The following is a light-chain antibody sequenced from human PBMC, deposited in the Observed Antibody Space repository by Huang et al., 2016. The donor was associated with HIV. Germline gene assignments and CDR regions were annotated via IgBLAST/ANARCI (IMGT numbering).Light chain of an antibody. Sequence: DIVMTQSPDSLAVSLGERATINCKSSQSVLYSSNNNNYLARYPQKPGQPPKLLIYWASTRESWFPDRVSGSGSGTDFTLTISSLQAEDVAVYYCQQYYSTPPAFGPGTKVDIK. V-gene: IGKV4-1*01. CDR2: WAS. CDR1: QSVLYSSNNNNY. J-gene: IGKJ3*01. CDR3: QQYYSTPPA.